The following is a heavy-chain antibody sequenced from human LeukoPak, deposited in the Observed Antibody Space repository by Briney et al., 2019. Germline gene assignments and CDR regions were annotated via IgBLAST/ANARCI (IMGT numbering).Heavy chain of an antibody. J-gene: IGHJ4*02. V-gene: IGHV3-23*01. D-gene: IGHD2-15*01. CDR2: ISGSGGST. CDR1: GFTFSSYA. CDR3: AKDRLVYCSGGSCYSSNY. Sequence: GGSLRLSCAASGFTFSSYAMSWVRQAPGKGLKWVSAISGSGGSTYYADSVKGRFTISRDNPKNALYLQMNSLRAEDTAVYYCAKDRLVYCSGGSCYSSNYWGQGTLVTVSS.